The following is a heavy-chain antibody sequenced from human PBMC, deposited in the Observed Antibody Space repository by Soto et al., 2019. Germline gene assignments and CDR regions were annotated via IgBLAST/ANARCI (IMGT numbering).Heavy chain of an antibody. Sequence: GGSLRLSCAASGFTFSSYSMNWVRQAPGKGLEWVSSISSSSSYIYYADSVKGRFTISRDNAKNSLYLQMNSLRAEDTAVYYCARWASLLGSYYYYYMDVWGKGTTVTVSS. V-gene: IGHV3-21*01. CDR1: GFTFSSYS. CDR3: ARWASLLGSYYYYYMDV. J-gene: IGHJ6*03. CDR2: ISSSSSYI. D-gene: IGHD3-10*01.